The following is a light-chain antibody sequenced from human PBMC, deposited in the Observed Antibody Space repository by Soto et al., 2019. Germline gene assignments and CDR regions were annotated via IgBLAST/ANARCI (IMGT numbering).Light chain of an antibody. Sequence: EIVLTQSPATLSLSPGERATLSCRASQSVSSYLAWYQQKPGQAPRLLIYDASNRATGLPARFTVSVSGTDFTLTISSLEPGDFAVYYFQQCSDWPLTFGGGTQVVI. J-gene: IGKJ4*01. CDR3: QQCSDWPLT. CDR2: DAS. V-gene: IGKV3-11*01. CDR1: QSVSSY.